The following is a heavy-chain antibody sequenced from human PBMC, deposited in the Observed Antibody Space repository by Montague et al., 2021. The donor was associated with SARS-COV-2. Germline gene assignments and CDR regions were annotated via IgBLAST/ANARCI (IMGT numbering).Heavy chain of an antibody. V-gene: IGHV4-30-2*01. CDR3: ARGSMVRGGKVYYGVDV. CDR2: IYHSGST. CDR1: GGSISSGGYS. D-gene: IGHD3-10*01. Sequence: TLSLTCAVSGGSISSGGYSWNWIRQPPGKGLEWIGYIYHSGSTYYKPSLESRVTISLDSSKDQFSLNLTSVTAADTAVYYCARGSMVRGGKVYYGVDVWGQRTTVTVSS. J-gene: IGHJ6*02.